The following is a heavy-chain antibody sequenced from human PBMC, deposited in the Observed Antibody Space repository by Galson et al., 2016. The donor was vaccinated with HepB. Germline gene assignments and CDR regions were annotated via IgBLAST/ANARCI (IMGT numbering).Heavy chain of an antibody. J-gene: IGHJ6*02. CDR3: ARDLGEWLERSTRARDGGFYYYGMDV. D-gene: IGHD6-19*01. V-gene: IGHV6-1*01. Sequence: CAISGDSVSSNSATWNWIRQSPSRGLEWLGRTYYRSHWFNDYAESVKGRITVNPDTSKNQFSLQMNSVTPEDTAGYYCARDLGEWLERSTRARDGGFYYYGMDVWGQGTTVTVSS. CDR1: GDSVSSNSAT. CDR2: TYYRSHWFN.